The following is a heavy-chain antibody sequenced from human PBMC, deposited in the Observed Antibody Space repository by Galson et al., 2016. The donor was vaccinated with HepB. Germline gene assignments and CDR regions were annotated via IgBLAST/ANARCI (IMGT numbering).Heavy chain of an antibody. CDR2: VSAYNGKT. V-gene: IGHV1-18*01. D-gene: IGHD2-2*01. CDR3: AREWFGSSWYNWFDP. Sequence: SCKAAGSTFTSYGIAWIRQAPGQGLEWMGRVSAYNGKTNYAQRFQDRVTVTTDTFTTTVYMELKSLRLDDTAVYYCAREWFGSSWYNWFDPWGQGTLVTVSS. J-gene: IGHJ5*02. CDR1: GSTFTSYG.